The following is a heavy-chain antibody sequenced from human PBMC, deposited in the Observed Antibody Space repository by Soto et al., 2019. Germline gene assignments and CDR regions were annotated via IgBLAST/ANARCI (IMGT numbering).Heavy chain of an antibody. CDR3: AKVAGDFWSGYSDY. CDR2: ITGSCFST. D-gene: IGHD3-3*01. J-gene: IGHJ4*02. CDR1: GFSLKSYS. Sequence: GGSLRLSCAASGFSLKSYSMSWVRQAPGKGLEWVSGITGSCFSTYYADSVKVRFTISRDNSKNTLYRQMNSLRAEDTAVYYCAKVAGDFWSGYSDYWGQGTLVTVSS. V-gene: IGHV3-23*01.